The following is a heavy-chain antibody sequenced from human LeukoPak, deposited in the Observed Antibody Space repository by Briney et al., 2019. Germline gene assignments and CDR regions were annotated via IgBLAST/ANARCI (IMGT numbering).Heavy chain of an antibody. J-gene: IGHJ4*02. D-gene: IGHD3-10*01. CDR2: IYRGGST. CDR3: AKLLWFGELSLDY. V-gene: IGHV3-53*01. Sequence: GGSLRLSCAVSGFTVSSNYVSWVRQAPGKGLEWVSVIYRGGSTYYADSVKGRFTISRDNSKNTLYLQMNSLRAEDTAVYYCAKLLWFGELSLDYWGQGTLVTVSS. CDR1: GFTVSSNY.